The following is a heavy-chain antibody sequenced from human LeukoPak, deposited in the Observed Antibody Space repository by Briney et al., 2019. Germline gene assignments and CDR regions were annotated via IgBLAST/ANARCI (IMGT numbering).Heavy chain of an antibody. CDR1: GGTFSSYA. CDR2: IIPIFGTA. D-gene: IGHD6-13*01. CDR3: ARSRPLYSSSWFTSFDY. V-gene: IGHV1-69*13. J-gene: IGHJ4*02. Sequence: SVKVSCKASGGTFSSYAISWVRQAPGQGLEWMGGIIPIFGTANYAQKFQGRVTITADESTSTAYMELSSLRSEDTAVYYCARSRPLYSSSWFTSFDYWGQGTLVTVSS.